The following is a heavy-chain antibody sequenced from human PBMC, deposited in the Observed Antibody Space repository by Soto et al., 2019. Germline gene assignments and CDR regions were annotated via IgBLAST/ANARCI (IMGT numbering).Heavy chain of an antibody. V-gene: IGHV3-23*01. Sequence: GGSLRLSCTASGYTFSSYAMNWVRQAPGKGLEWVSAISGSGGSTYYADPVKGRFTTSRDNSKNTLYLQMTSLRAEDTAVYYCAKSSRITIFGVVFYWGQGTLVTVSS. D-gene: IGHD3-3*01. CDR3: AKSSRITIFGVVFY. CDR1: GYTFSSYA. J-gene: IGHJ4*02. CDR2: ISGSGGST.